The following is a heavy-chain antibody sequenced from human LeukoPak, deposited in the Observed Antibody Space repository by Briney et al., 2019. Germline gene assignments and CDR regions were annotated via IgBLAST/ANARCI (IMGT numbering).Heavy chain of an antibody. CDR2: ISSSSSYI. CDR1: GFTFSSYS. J-gene: IGHJ6*02. CDR3: AAARLVIVGATVGDYGMDV. D-gene: IGHD1-26*01. V-gene: IGHV3-21*01. Sequence: PGGSLRLSCAASGFTFSSYSMNWVRQAPGKGLEWVSSISSSSSYIYYADSVKGRFTISRDNAKNSLYLQMNSLRAEDTAVYYCAAARLVIVGATVGDYGMDVWGQGTTVTVSS.